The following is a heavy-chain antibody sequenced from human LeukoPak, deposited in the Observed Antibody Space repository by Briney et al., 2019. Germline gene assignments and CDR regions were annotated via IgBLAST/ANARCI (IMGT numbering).Heavy chain of an antibody. V-gene: IGHV1-69*13. Sequence: SVKVSCKASGGTFSSYAISWVRQAPGQGLEWMGGIIPIFGTANYAQKFQGRVTITADESTSTAYMELSSLRSEDTAVYYCARDRAPYYYGSGSSYFDYWGQGTLVTVSS. CDR3: ARDRAPYYYGSGSSYFDY. CDR2: IIPIFGTA. D-gene: IGHD3-10*01. CDR1: GGTFSSYA. J-gene: IGHJ4*02.